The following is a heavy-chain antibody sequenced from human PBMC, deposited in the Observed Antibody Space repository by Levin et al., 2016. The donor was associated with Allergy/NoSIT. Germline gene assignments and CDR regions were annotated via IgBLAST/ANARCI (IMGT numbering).Heavy chain of an antibody. V-gene: IGHV1-46*01. CDR2: INPSGGST. J-gene: IGHJ5*02. D-gene: IGHD2-2*01. CDR3: ARGGYQLLLYWFDP. Sequence: WVRQAPGQGLEWMGIINPSGGSTSYAQKFQGRVTMTRDTSTSTVYMELSSLRSEDTAVYYCARGGYQLLLYWFDPWGQGTLVTVSS.